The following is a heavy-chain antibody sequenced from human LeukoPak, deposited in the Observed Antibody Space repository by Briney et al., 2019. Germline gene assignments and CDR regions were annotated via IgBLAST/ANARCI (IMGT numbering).Heavy chain of an antibody. CDR1: GGSISSGSYY. CDR3: ARESDLVYYYGSALSGFDY. D-gene: IGHD3-10*01. V-gene: IGHV4-61*02. Sequence: SETLSLTCTVSGGSISSGSYYWSWIRQPAGKGLEWIGRIYTSGITNYNPSLRSRVTISVDTSKNQFSLELSSVTAADTAVYYCARESDLVYYYGSALSGFDYWGQGILVTVSS. J-gene: IGHJ4*02. CDR2: IYTSGIT.